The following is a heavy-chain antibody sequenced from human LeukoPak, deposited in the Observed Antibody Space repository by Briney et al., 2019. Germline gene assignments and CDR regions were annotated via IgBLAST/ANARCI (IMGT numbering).Heavy chain of an antibody. J-gene: IGHJ4*02. CDR2: IWYDGSNK. V-gene: IGHV3-33*01. D-gene: IGHD3-16*02. CDR3: ARDDVPFGGVIVVGY. Sequence: GGSLRLSCAASGFTFSSYGMHWVRQAPGKGPEWVAVIWYDGSNKYYADSVKGRFTISRDNSKNTLYLQMNSLRAEDTAVYYCARDDVPFGGVIVVGYWGERTLVTVSS. CDR1: GFTFSSYG.